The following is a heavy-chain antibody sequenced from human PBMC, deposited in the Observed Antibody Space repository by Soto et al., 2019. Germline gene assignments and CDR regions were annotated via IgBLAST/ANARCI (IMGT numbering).Heavy chain of an antibody. CDR1: GGTLSSYA. Sequence: SVKVSCKASGGTLSSYAISWVRQAPGQGLEWMGGIIPIFGTANYAQKFQGRVTITADESTSTAYMELSSPRSEDTAVYYCASGQWELPFDYWGQGTLVTVSS. J-gene: IGHJ4*02. V-gene: IGHV1-69*13. D-gene: IGHD1-26*01. CDR2: IIPIFGTA. CDR3: ASGQWELPFDY.